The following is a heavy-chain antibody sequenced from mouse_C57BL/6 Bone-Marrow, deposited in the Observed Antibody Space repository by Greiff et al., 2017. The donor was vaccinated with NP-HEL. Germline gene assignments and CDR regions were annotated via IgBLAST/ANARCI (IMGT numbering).Heavy chain of an antibody. D-gene: IGHD4-1*01. V-gene: IGHV1-82*01. Sequence: QVQLQQSGPELVKPGASVKISCKASGYAFSSSWMNWVKQRPGKGLEWIGRIYPGDGDTNYNGKFKGKATLTADKSSSTAYMQLSSLTSEDSAVYFCARQADWDGYWGQGTALTVSA. CDR3: ARQADWDGY. J-gene: IGHJ2*01. CDR1: GYAFSSSW. CDR2: IYPGDGDT.